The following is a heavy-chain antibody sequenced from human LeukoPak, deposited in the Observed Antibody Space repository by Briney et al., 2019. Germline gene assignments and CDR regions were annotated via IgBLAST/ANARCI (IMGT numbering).Heavy chain of an antibody. J-gene: IGHJ4*02. CDR2: IYYTGST. V-gene: IGHV4-39*07. CDR1: GGSISSTSYY. Sequence: PSETLSLTCTVSGGSISSTSYYRGWIRQPPGKGLEWIGSIYYTGSTYYNPSLKSRVTISADTSKNQFSLKLSSVTAADTAVYYCARIYGSGSPFDYWGQGTLVTVSS. CDR3: ARIYGSGSPFDY. D-gene: IGHD3-10*01.